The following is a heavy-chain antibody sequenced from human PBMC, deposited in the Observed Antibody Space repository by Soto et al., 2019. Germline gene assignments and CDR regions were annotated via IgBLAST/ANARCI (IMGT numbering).Heavy chain of an antibody. J-gene: IGHJ4*02. V-gene: IGHV3-33*01. CDR1: GFTFSRFG. D-gene: IGHD2-21*02. CDR2: TWHDGTNT. CDR3: ARANRPYCGGDCYSNY. Sequence: QVQLVESGGGVVQPGGSLRLSCAASGFTFSRFGMHWVRQAPGKGLEWVAVTWHDGTNTYYADSVKGRFTISRDNFKNTPYLQINSLRADDTAVYYCARANRPYCGGDCYSNYWGQGTLVTVSS.